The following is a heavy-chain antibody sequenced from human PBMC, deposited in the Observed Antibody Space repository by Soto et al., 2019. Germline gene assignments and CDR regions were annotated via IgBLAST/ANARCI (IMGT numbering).Heavy chain of an antibody. Sequence: SETLSLTCTISGASISTSSYYWGWIRQPTGKGLEWIGSIYYSGSTYYNPSLKSRVTISVDTSKNQFSLKLSSVTAADTAVYYCARHFERAIILPWGQGTLVTVS. J-gene: IGHJ5*02. V-gene: IGHV4-39*01. CDR3: ARHFERAIILP. CDR2: IYYSGST. D-gene: IGHD2-21*01. CDR1: GASISTSSYY.